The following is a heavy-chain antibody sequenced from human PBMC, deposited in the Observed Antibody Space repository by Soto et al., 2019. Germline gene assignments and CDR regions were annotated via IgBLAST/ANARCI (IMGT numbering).Heavy chain of an antibody. CDR2: ISAYNGNT. D-gene: IGHD3-10*01. J-gene: IGHJ6*02. Sequence: ASVKVSCKASGGTFSSYAISWVRQAPGQGLEWMGWISAYNGNTNYAQKLQGRVTMTTDTSKSTAYMELSSLRSDDTAVYYSASYYYGSGSMGYYYGMDVWGQGTTVTVSS. CDR1: GGTFSSYA. V-gene: IGHV1-18*01. CDR3: ASYYYGSGSMGYYYGMDV.